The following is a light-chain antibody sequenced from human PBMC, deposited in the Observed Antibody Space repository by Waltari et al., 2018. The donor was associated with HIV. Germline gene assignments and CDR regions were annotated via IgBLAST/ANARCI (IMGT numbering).Light chain of an antibody. CDR3: QQFNSYPFT. CDR1: QAINSA. CDR2: DAS. J-gene: IGKJ4*01. V-gene: IGKV1-13*02. Sequence: ATQLTQSPPSLSASVGDRVTISCRASQAINSALAWYQQKPGKAPKVLMDDASSLESGVPSRFSGSGSGTGFTLTIIGLQPEDFATYYCQQFNSYPFTFGGGTKVEIK.